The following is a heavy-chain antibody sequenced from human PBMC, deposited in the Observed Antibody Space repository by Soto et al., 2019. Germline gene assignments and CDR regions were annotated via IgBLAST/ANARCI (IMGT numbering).Heavy chain of an antibody. J-gene: IGHJ4*02. CDR3: ARADYLMTTVTTYNY. V-gene: IGHV1-69*13. Sequence: GASVKVSCKASGGTFSSYAISWVRQAPGQGLEWMGGIIPTFGTANYAQKFQGRVTITADESTSTAYMELSSLRSEDTAVYYCARADYLMTTVTTYNYWGQGTLVTVSS. CDR2: IIPTFGTA. D-gene: IGHD4-17*01. CDR1: GGTFSSYA.